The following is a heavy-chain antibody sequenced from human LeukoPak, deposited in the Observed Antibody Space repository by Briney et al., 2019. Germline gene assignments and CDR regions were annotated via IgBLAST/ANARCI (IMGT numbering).Heavy chain of an antibody. Sequence: SVKVSCKASGGTFSSYAISWVRQAPGQGLEWMGGIIPIFGTANYAQKFQGRVTITADKSTSTAYMELSSLRSEDTAVYYCARTAAAGTPSSPDYWGQGTLVTVSS. CDR3: ARTAAAGTPSSPDY. V-gene: IGHV1-69*06. CDR1: GGTFSSYA. CDR2: IIPIFGTA. J-gene: IGHJ4*02. D-gene: IGHD6-13*01.